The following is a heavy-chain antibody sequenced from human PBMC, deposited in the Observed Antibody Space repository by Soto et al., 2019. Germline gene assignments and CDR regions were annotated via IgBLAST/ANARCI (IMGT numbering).Heavy chain of an antibody. CDR1: GGSLNSYY. Sequence: KTSETLSLTCTVSGGSLNSYYWPWIRQPAGKGLEWIGRIFTSGSTNYNPSLKSRVTMSVDTSKNQFSLKLSSVTAADTAVYYCAAYNSTLGTFDIRGQGTMVTVSS. D-gene: IGHD6-13*01. CDR2: IFTSGST. V-gene: IGHV4-4*07. CDR3: AAYNSTLGTFDI. J-gene: IGHJ3*02.